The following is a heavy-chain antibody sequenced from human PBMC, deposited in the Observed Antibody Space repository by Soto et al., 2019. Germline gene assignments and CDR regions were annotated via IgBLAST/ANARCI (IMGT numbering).Heavy chain of an antibody. CDR2: IIPILGIA. CDR3: ARAGLLWFGETSGHYYYGMDV. J-gene: IGHJ6*02. D-gene: IGHD3-10*01. CDR1: GGTFSSYT. Sequence: QVQLVQSGAEVKKPGSSVKVSCKASGGTFSSYTISWVRQAPGQGLEWMGRIIPILGIANYAQKFQGRVTITADKSTSTAYMEQSSLRSEDTAVYYCARAGLLWFGETSGHYYYGMDVWGQGTTVTVSS. V-gene: IGHV1-69*02.